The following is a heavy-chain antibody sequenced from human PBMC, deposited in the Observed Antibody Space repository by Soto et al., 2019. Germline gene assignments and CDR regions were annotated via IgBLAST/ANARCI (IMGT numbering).Heavy chain of an antibody. CDR3: ANRRYDGGFDP. D-gene: IGHD3-3*01. J-gene: IGHJ5*02. V-gene: IGHV2-5*02. Sequence: QITLKESDPTLVKPTQTLTLTCTFSGFSLSTSGVGVGWFRQHPGKALVWLALIYWDDDKRYSPSLKSRLTITKDTSKNQVVLTMTNMGPVDTAAYYCANRRYDGGFDPWGQGTLVTVSS. CDR2: IYWDDDK. CDR1: GFSLSTSGVG.